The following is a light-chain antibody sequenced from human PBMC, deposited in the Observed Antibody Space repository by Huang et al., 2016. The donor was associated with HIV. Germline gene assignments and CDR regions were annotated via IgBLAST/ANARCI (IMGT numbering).Light chain of an antibody. Sequence: DIQMTQSPSSLSTSVGDRVTITCRASQSISRYLNWYQQKPGKAPKLLIYAASSLQSGVPSRFSCGGSRTDFTLTISSLQPEDFATYYCQQSSSARTFGQGTKVEIK. CDR3: QQSSSART. J-gene: IGKJ1*01. CDR2: AAS. V-gene: IGKV1-39*01. CDR1: QSISRY.